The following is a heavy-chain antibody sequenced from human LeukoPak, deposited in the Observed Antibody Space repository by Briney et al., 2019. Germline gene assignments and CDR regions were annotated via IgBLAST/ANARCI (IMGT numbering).Heavy chain of an antibody. CDR1: GIPFKIYG. Sequence: GGSLRLSCAASGIPFKIYGMSWVRQAPGKGLEWVSGISVSGGSTYYADSVKGRFTISRDNSKNTLYLQMNSLRAEDTAVYYCAKDGDIVVVTAIDVWGQGTTVTVSS. D-gene: IGHD2-21*02. J-gene: IGHJ6*02. V-gene: IGHV3-23*01. CDR3: AKDGDIVVVTAIDV. CDR2: ISVSGGST.